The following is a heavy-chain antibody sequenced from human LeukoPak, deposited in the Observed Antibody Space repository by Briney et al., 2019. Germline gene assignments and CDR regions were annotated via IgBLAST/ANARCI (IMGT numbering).Heavy chain of an antibody. V-gene: IGHV3-30*18. CDR3: AKDRSSGPHYYYGMDV. CDR2: ISYVGDDQ. CDR1: GFTFRSYA. D-gene: IGHD6-25*01. Sequence: GGSLRLSCAASGFTFRSYAMSWVRQAPGKGLEWVAVISYVGDDQFYAESVKGRFTISRDNSEKTVFLQMNSLRGEDTAVYYCAKDRSSGPHYYYGMDVWGQGTTVIVSS. J-gene: IGHJ6*02.